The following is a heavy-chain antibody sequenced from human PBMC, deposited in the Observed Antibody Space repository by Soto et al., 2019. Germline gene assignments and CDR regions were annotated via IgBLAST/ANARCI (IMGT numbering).Heavy chain of an antibody. CDR1: GFTSSSYG. Sequence: QVQLVESGGGVVQPGRSLRLSCAASGFTSSSYGMHWVRQAPGKGLEWVAVIWYDGSNKYYADSVKGRFTISRDNSKNTLYLQMNSLRAEDTAVYYCARGLFYGDLDYWGQGTLVTVSS. CDR2: IWYDGSNK. D-gene: IGHD4-17*01. V-gene: IGHV3-33*01. J-gene: IGHJ4*02. CDR3: ARGLFYGDLDY.